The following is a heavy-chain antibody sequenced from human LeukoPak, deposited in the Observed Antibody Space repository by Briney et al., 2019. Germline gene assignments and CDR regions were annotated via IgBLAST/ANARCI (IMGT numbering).Heavy chain of an antibody. D-gene: IGHD3-9*01. Sequence: PSETLSLTCAVYGGSFSGYYWSWIRQPPGKGLEWIGEINHSGSTNYNPSLKSRVTISVDTSKNQFSLKLSSVTAADTAVYYCARGAPYYDILTGYYTLLNFDYWGQGTLVTVSS. CDR2: INHSGST. CDR1: GGSFSGYY. CDR3: ARGAPYYDILTGYYTLLNFDY. J-gene: IGHJ4*02. V-gene: IGHV4-34*01.